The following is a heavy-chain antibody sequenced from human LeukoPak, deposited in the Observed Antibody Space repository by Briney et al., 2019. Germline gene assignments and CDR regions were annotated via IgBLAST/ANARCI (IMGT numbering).Heavy chain of an antibody. CDR2: ISAYNGNT. Sequence: ASVKVSCKASGYTFTSYGISWVRQAPGQGLEWMGWISAYNGNTNYAQKLQGRVTMTTDTSTSTAYMELRSLRSDDTAVYYCARDPGYSYGYYYYGIDVWGQGTTVTVSS. CDR3: ARDPGYSYGYYYYGIDV. CDR1: GYTFTSYG. V-gene: IGHV1-18*01. D-gene: IGHD5-18*01. J-gene: IGHJ6*02.